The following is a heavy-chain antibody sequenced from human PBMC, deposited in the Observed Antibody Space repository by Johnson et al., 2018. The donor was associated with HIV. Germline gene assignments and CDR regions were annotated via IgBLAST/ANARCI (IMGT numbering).Heavy chain of an antibody. D-gene: IGHD1-26*01. J-gene: IGHJ3*02. CDR2: ISYDGSNQ. CDR3: AKLIPDSGSLRTGPPREAFDI. V-gene: IGHV3-30*04. Sequence: QVQLVESGGGLVKPGGSLRLSCADSGFTFSSYAMHWVRQAPGKGLEWVAVISYDGSNQYYADSVKGRFTVSRAHSKNTLYLQINSLRAEDTAVYYCAKLIPDSGSLRTGPPREAFDIWGQGTMVTVSS. CDR1: GFTFSSYA.